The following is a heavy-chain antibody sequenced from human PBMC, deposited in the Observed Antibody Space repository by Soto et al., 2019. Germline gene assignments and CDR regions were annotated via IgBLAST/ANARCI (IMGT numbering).Heavy chain of an antibody. CDR3: ARAPSSSTTGTRMDY. Sequence: EVQLVESGGGLVQPGGSLRLSCAASGFTFSNYAMNWVRQAPGKGLEWVSYISHKSSAIDHSDSVKGRFTSSRDNAKNSLSLQMHSLTVGETAVYYCARAPSSSTTGTRMDYWRQGNLVTVSS. CDR1: GFTFSNYA. D-gene: IGHD4-17*01. J-gene: IGHJ4*02. CDR2: ISHKSSAI. V-gene: IGHV3-48*01.